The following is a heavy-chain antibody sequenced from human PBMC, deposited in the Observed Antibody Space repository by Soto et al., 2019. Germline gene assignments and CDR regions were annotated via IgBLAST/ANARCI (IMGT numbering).Heavy chain of an antibody. CDR2: INPNSGGT. CDR1: GYTFTGYY. CDR3: ARDRPTSIAARPGYYYGMDV. V-gene: IGHV1-2*04. J-gene: IGHJ6*02. D-gene: IGHD6-6*01. Sequence: ASVKVSCKASGYTFTGYYMHWVRQAPGQGLEWVGWINPNSGGTNYAQKFQGWVTMTRDTSISTAYMELSRLRSDDTAVYYCARDRPTSIAARPGYYYGMDVWGQGTTVTVSS.